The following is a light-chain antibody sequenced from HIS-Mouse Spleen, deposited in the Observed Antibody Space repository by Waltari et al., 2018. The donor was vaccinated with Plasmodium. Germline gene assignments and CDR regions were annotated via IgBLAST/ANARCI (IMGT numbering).Light chain of an antibody. Sequence: SYELTQPPPVSVSPGQTASITCSGDKLGDKYACWYQQKPCQSPVLVIYQDSKRPSGIPERFSGSNSGNTATLTISGTQAMDEADYYCQAWDSSTAWVFGGGTKLTVL. CDR2: QDS. V-gene: IGLV3-1*01. CDR3: QAWDSSTAWV. J-gene: IGLJ2*01. CDR1: KLGDKY.